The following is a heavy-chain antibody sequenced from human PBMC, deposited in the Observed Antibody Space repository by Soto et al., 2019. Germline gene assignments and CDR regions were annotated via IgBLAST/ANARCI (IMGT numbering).Heavy chain of an antibody. D-gene: IGHD3-10*01. Sequence: QVQLVQSGAEVKKPGASVKVSCKASGYPLPGNYMHWWRQAPGQGLEWMGIINPSGGSTSYAQKFQGRVTMTRDTSTSTVYMEVSSLRSEDTAVYYCARWFGDSTGEYFDYWGQGTLVTVSS. V-gene: IGHV1-46*01. J-gene: IGHJ4*02. CDR3: ARWFGDSTGEYFDY. CDR2: INPSGGST. CDR1: GYPLPGNY.